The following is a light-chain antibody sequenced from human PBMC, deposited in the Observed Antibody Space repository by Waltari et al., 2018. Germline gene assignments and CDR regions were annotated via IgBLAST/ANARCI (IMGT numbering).Light chain of an antibody. Sequence: DIQMTQSPSSLSASVGDRVPITCRASQSISIYLNCYQQKPGKAPKLMIYAASSVQSGVPSRFSGSGSGTDFTLTISSLQPEDFATYYCQQGYSTPRMYTFGQGTNLEIK. CDR1: QSISIY. V-gene: IGKV1-39*01. CDR3: QQGYSTPRMYT. CDR2: AAS. J-gene: IGKJ2*01.